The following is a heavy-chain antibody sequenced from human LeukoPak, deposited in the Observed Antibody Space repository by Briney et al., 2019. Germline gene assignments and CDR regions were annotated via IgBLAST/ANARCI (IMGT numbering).Heavy chain of an antibody. V-gene: IGHV3-30*02. D-gene: IGHD2-2*02. CDR1: GFTFSSYG. J-gene: IGHJ4*02. Sequence: GGSLRLSCAASGFTFSSYGVHWVRQAPGKGLEWVAFIRYDGSNKYYADSVKGRFTISRDNSKNTLYLQMNSLRAEDTAVYYCAKDRVDCSSTSCYTYFDYWGQGTLVTVSS. CDR2: IRYDGSNK. CDR3: AKDRVDCSSTSCYTYFDY.